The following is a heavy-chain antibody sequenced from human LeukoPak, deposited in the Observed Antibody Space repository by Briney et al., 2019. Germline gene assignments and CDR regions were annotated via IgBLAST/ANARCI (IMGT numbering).Heavy chain of an antibody. CDR1: GFTFSSYA. D-gene: IGHD5-24*01. J-gene: IGHJ4*02. Sequence: GGSLRLSCAASGFTFSSYAMSWVRQAPGKGLEWVSAISGSGSSTYYADSVKGRFTISRDNSKNTLYLQMNSLRAEDAALYYCAKRDGYNSNPLKDWGQGTLVTVSS. CDR3: AKRDGYNSNPLKD. CDR2: ISGSGSST. V-gene: IGHV3-23*01.